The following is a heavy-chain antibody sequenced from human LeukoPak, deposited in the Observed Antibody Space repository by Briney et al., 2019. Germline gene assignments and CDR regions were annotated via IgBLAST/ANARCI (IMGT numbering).Heavy chain of an antibody. CDR3: VRARDIAVSWFGDLLSSETYFDY. J-gene: IGHJ4*02. V-gene: IGHV1-46*01. CDR1: GYTFTSYY. D-gene: IGHD3-10*01. CDR2: INPSGGST. Sequence: ASVKVSCKASGYTFTSYYMHWVRQAPGQGLEWMGIINPSGGSTSYAQKFQGRVTMTRDTSTSTVYMELSSLRSEDTAVYYCVRARDIAVSWFGDLLSSETYFDYWGQGTLVTVSS.